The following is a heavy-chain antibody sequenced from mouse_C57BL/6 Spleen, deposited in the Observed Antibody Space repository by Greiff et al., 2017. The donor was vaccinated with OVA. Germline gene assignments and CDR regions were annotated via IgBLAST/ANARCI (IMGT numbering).Heavy chain of an antibody. CDR1: GYTFTSYR. D-gene: IGHD1-1*01. CDR2: INPSTGST. CDR3: ASIYYYGSSRYFDV. Sequence: HVQLQQPGPELVKPGASVKLSCKASGYTFTSYRMHWVKQRHGNCLEWIGTINPSTGSTTYNEKFKSKATLTVDKSSSTAYMQLSSLTSEDSAVYDCASIYYYGSSRYFDVWGTGTTVTVSS. V-gene: IGHV1-53*01. J-gene: IGHJ1*03.